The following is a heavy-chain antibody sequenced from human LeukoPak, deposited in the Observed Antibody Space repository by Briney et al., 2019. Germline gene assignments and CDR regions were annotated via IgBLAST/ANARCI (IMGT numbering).Heavy chain of an antibody. CDR3: AKGGLRMTTVASGGNYYMDV. J-gene: IGHJ6*03. Sequence: PGGSLRLSCAASGFTFTKYWMTWVRQAPGKGPEWVSAIRGSGGGTEYADSVKGRFTISRDNSKNTLYLQMNSLRAEDTAVYYCAKGGLRMTTVASGGNYYMDVWGKGTTVTVSS. CDR1: GFTFTKYW. D-gene: IGHD4-11*01. CDR2: IRGSGGGT. V-gene: IGHV3-23*01.